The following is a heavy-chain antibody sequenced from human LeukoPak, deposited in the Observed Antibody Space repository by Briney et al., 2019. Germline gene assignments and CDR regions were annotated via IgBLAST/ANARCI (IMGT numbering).Heavy chain of an antibody. CDR2: IIPIFGTA. D-gene: IGHD5-12*01. Sequence: APVKVSCKASGGTFSSYAISWVRQAPGQGLEWMGGIIPIFGTANYAQKFQGRVTITADESTSTAYMELSSLRSEDTAVYYCARSGGYSGLPDYWGQGTLVTVSS. CDR1: GGTFSSYA. V-gene: IGHV1-69*13. J-gene: IGHJ4*02. CDR3: ARSGGYSGLPDY.